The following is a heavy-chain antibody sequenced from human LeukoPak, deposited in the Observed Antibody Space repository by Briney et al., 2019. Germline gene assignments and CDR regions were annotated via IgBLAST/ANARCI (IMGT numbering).Heavy chain of an antibody. CDR3: AKRRQGYMDV. Sequence: GGSLRLSCAASGFTFNIYAMSWVRQAPGKGLEWVSTVTYDGSTYYADSVRGRFTISRDNSKNALYLQMNSLRAEDTAVYYYAKRRQGYMDVWGKGTTVTVSS. CDR1: GFTFNIYA. V-gene: IGHV3-23*01. J-gene: IGHJ6*03. CDR2: VTYDGST.